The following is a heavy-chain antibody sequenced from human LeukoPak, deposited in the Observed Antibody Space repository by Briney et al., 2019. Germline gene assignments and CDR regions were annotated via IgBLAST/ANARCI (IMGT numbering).Heavy chain of an antibody. Sequence: SETLTLTCAAYGGSFSGYYWSWIRQPPGKGLEWVGRIYTSGTTNYNPALTSRVTISVDTSKNKFSLKLRSVTVADTAVYYCAREYSSYRFSAAFDIWGQGTMVTVSS. CDR2: IYTSGTT. CDR3: AREYSSYRFSAAFDI. V-gene: IGHV4-59*10. D-gene: IGHD5-12*01. CDR1: GGSFSGYY. J-gene: IGHJ3*02.